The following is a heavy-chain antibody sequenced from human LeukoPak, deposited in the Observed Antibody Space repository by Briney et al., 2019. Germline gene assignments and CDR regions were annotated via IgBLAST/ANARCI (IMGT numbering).Heavy chain of an antibody. D-gene: IGHD6-13*01. Sequence: GASVKVSCKASGYTFTGYYMHWVRQAPGQGLEWMGWINPNSGGTNYAQKFQGRVTITADKSTSTAYMELRSLRSDDTAVYYCAREVQYSSSWKRFDYWGQGTLVTVSS. CDR1: GYTFTGYY. J-gene: IGHJ4*02. V-gene: IGHV1-2*02. CDR2: INPNSGGT. CDR3: AREVQYSSSWKRFDY.